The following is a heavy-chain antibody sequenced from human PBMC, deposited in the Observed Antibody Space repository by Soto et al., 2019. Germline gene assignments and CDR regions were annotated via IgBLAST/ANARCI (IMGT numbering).Heavy chain of an antibody. J-gene: IGHJ5*02. CDR2: ITGSGGTT. CDR3: ASLGYSGYDLWFDP. D-gene: IGHD5-12*01. CDR1: GFTFSTYA. Sequence: PGGSLRLSCAASGFTFSTYAMIWVRQAPGKGLEWVSFITGSGGTTYYADSVKGRFTISRDNAKNSLYLQMNSLRDEDTAVYYCASLGYSGYDLWFDPWGQGTLVTVSS. V-gene: IGHV3-23*01.